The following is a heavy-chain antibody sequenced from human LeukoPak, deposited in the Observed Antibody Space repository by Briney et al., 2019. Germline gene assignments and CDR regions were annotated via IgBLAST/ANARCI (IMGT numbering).Heavy chain of an antibody. J-gene: IGHJ3*02. CDR1: GFTFSTYG. V-gene: IGHV3-30*02. Sequence: GGSLRLSCAASGFTFSTYGMHWVRQAPCKGLEWVAFIRNDGTIKYYADSVKGRFTISRDNSKNTLYLQMNSLRAEDTAVYYCAKYSSGYSFDAFDIWGQGTMVTVSS. CDR3: AKYSSGYSFDAFDI. D-gene: IGHD3-22*01. CDR2: IRNDGTIK.